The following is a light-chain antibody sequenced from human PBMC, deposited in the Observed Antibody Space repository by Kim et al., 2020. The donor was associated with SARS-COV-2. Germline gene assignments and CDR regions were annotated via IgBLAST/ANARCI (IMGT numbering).Light chain of an antibody. CDR3: SSFTSTSSPYV. CDR1: SRDIGTYNF. V-gene: IGLV2-14*03. CDR2: DVN. J-gene: IGLJ1*01. Sequence: QSITISYTGTSRDIGTYNFVSWYQQHPGKAPKLIIFDVNDRPSGVSDRFSGSKSANTASLTISGLQAEDEADYYCSSFTSTSSPYVFGTGTQLTVL.